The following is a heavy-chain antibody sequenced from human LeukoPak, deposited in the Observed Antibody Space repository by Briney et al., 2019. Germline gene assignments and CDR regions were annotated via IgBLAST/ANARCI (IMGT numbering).Heavy chain of an antibody. CDR1: GFTLSDYY. Sequence: GGSLRLSCAASGFTLSDYYMSWFRQAPGKGLEWVSYIETSGGDTHYADSVKGRFTISRDDARNSMYLQMSGLRDEDTAVYYCATSSGSSAWGQGTLVTVSS. D-gene: IGHD3-10*01. CDR3: ATSSGSSA. V-gene: IGHV3-11*01. CDR2: IETSGGDT. J-gene: IGHJ5*02.